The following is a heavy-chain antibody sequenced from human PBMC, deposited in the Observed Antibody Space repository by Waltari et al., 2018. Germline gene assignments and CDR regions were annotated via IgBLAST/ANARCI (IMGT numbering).Heavy chain of an antibody. V-gene: IGHV1-2*06. J-gene: IGHJ5*02. CDR1: GYTFTGYY. CDR2: INPNMGGT. D-gene: IGHD7-27*01. CDR3: SSELGIRWFDP. Sequence: QVQLVQSGAEVKKPGASVKVSCKASGYTFTGYYMHWVRQAPGQGLEWMGRINPNMGGTNYAQKFQGRVTMTRDTSISTAYRELSRLRSDDTAVYYCSSELGIRWFDPWGQGTLVTVSS.